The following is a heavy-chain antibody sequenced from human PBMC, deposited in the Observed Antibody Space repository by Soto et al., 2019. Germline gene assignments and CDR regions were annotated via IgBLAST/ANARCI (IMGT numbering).Heavy chain of an antibody. Sequence: QVQLQQWGAGLLKPSETLSLTCAVYGGSFSGYYWSWIRQPPGKGLEWIGEINHSGSTNYNPSLKSRVTISVDTSKNQFSLKLSSVTAADTAVYYCARVKRITIFGVVIHSKRLPLFDYWGQGTLVTVSS. CDR1: GGSFSGYY. V-gene: IGHV4-34*01. J-gene: IGHJ4*02. D-gene: IGHD3-3*01. CDR3: ARVKRITIFGVVIHSKRLPLFDY. CDR2: INHSGST.